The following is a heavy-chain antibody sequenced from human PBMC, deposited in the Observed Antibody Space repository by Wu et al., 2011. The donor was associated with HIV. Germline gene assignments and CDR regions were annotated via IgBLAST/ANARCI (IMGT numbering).Heavy chain of an antibody. CDR2: ISGYNGDT. J-gene: IGHJ6*02. CDR1: GFTFPTYG. V-gene: IGHV1-18*01. D-gene: IGHD1-26*01. CDR3: ARDESGSSSYYGMDV. Sequence: QVQLLQSGAEVKKPGASVKVSCKASGFTFPTYGISWVRQAPGQGLEWMGWISGYNGDTHYVPNLQGRVTMITDTSTNTAYMELKSLRSDDTAVYYCARDESGSSSYYGMDVWGQGTTVTVSS.